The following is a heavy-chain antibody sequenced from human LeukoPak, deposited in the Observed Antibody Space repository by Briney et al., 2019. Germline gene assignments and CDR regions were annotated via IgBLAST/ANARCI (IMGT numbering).Heavy chain of an antibody. Sequence: PGGSLRLSCAASGFTFSSYGMPWVRQAPGKGLEWVAVISYDGSNKYYADSVKGRFTISRDNSKNTLYLQMNSLRAEDTAVYYCAKLFNYYDSSGYYYEGPDYWGQGTLVTASS. V-gene: IGHV3-30*18. J-gene: IGHJ4*02. CDR2: ISYDGSNK. CDR1: GFTFSSYG. CDR3: AKLFNYYDSSGYYYEGPDY. D-gene: IGHD3-22*01.